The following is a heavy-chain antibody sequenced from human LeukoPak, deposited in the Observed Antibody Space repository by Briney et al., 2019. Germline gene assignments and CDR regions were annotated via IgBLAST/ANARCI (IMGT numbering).Heavy chain of an antibody. Sequence: SVKVSCKASGGAFSSYAISWVRQAPGQGLEWMGGIIPIFGTANYAQKFQGRVTITRDTSASTAYMELSSLRSEDTAVFYCVRKGYFGSGNYHFDYWGQGTLVTVSS. CDR1: GGAFSSYA. CDR2: IIPIFGTA. V-gene: IGHV1-69*05. D-gene: IGHD3-10*01. CDR3: VRKGYFGSGNYHFDY. J-gene: IGHJ4*02.